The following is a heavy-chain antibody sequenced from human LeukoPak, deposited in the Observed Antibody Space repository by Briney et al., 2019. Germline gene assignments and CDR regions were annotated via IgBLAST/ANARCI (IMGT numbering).Heavy chain of an antibody. J-gene: IGHJ5*02. Sequence: ASVKVSCKASGCTFTGYYMHGVRQAPGQGLEWMGWINPNSGGTNYAQKFQGRVTMTRDTSISTAYMELSRLRSDDTAVYYCARDGSGSTGYNWFDPWGQGTLVTVSS. V-gene: IGHV1-2*02. CDR1: GCTFTGYY. CDR2: INPNSGGT. D-gene: IGHD3-10*01. CDR3: ARDGSGSTGYNWFDP.